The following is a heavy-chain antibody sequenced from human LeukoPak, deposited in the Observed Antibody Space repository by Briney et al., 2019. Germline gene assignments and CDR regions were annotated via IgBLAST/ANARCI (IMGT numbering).Heavy chain of an antibody. V-gene: IGHV4-59*01. J-gene: IGHJ4*02. CDR1: GGCISSYY. CDR2: IYYSGST. Sequence: PSETLSLTCTVSGGCISSYYWSWIRQPPGKGLEWIGYIYYSGSTNYNPSLKSRVTISVDTSKNQFSLKLSSVTAADTAVYYCASGKGTYDYVGWGQGTLVTVSS. D-gene: IGHD3-16*01. CDR3: ASGKGTYDYVG.